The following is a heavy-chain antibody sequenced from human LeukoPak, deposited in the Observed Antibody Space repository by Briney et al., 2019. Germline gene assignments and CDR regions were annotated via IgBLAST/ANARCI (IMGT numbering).Heavy chain of an antibody. Sequence: GASVNVSCTASGYTFTHYGINWVRQAPGQGLEWMGWISGYNGNTNYAQKLQGRVTMTTDTSTTTAYMELRSLRSDDTAMYYCDRGDYGGNPEYWGQGTLVTVSS. D-gene: IGHD4-23*01. J-gene: IGHJ4*02. V-gene: IGHV1-18*01. CDR1: GYTFTHYG. CDR3: DRGDYGGNPEY. CDR2: ISGYNGNT.